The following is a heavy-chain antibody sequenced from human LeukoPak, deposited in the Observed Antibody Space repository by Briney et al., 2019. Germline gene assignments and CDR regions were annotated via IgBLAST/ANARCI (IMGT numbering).Heavy chain of an antibody. CDR2: INSDGSST. Sequence: GESLKISCAASGFTFSSYWMHWVRQAPGKGLVWVSRINSDGSSTSYADSVKGRFTISRDNAKNTLYLQMNSLRAEDTAVYYCARLSGYSGYDFDYWGQGTLVTVSS. V-gene: IGHV3-74*01. CDR3: ARLSGYSGYDFDY. D-gene: IGHD5-12*01. J-gene: IGHJ4*02. CDR1: GFTFSSYW.